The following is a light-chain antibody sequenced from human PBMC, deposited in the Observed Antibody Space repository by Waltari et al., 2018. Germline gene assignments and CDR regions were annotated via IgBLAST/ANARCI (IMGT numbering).Light chain of an antibody. CDR1: QSVFYANNKNY. J-gene: IGKJ2*01. Sequence: DIVMTQSPDSLGVSLGERATIHCKSSQSVFYANNKNYLAWYQQRPGQPPKLHIYWASTRASGVPDRFSGSGSGTDFTLTISSLQAEDAAIYYCQQCYGSPYTFGQGTKLDI. CDR3: QQCYGSPYT. V-gene: IGKV4-1*01. CDR2: WAS.